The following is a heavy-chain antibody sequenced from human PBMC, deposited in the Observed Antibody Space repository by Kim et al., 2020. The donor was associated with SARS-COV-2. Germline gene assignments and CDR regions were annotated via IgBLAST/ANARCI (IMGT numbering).Heavy chain of an antibody. V-gene: IGHV3-33*01. CDR3: ARVMLPEYYGSGSYSTPFDY. D-gene: IGHD3-10*01. CDR2: IWYDGSNK. J-gene: IGHJ4*01. CDR1: GFTFSSYG. Sequence: GGSLRLSCAASGFTFSSYGMHWVRQAPGKGLEWVAVIWYDGSNKYYADSVKGRFTLSRDNSKNTMYLQMNSLRAEDTAVYYCARVMLPEYYGSGSYSTPFDYRGQGTLVTVSS.